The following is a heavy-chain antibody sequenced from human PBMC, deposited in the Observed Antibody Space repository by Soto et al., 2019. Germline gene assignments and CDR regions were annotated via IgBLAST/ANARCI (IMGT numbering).Heavy chain of an antibody. CDR3: ARGGYYFYMDV. V-gene: IGHV4-4*02. CDR2: IHHSGST. CDR1: GGSISISNW. J-gene: IGHJ6*03. D-gene: IGHD1-26*01. Sequence: QVQLQESGPGLVKPSETLSLTCAVSGGSISISNWWSWVRQTPGKGLEWIGQIHHSGSTNYSPSPTSRFTISVDKSKNQFSLKMNSVTAAHTAVYYCARGGYYFYMDVWGKGTTVTVSS.